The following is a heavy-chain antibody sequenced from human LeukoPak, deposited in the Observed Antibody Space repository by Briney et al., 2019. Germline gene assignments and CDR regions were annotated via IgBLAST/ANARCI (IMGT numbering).Heavy chain of an antibody. CDR3: SEGYFEPFDH. J-gene: IGHJ4*02. Sequence: SETLSLTCLVSGASVSSSHWNWIRHLPGKGLEWIGCLPYTGKTDYNPSLTSRVTISLDTSKNQVSLKLKSLTAADTAVYYCSEGYFEPFDHWGQGISVTVSS. V-gene: IGHV4-59*02. CDR2: LPYTGKT. D-gene: IGHD5-24*01. CDR1: GASVSSSH.